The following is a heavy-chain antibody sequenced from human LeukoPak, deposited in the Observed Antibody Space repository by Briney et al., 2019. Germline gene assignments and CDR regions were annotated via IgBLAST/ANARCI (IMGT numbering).Heavy chain of an antibody. Sequence: PGGSLRLSCAASGFTFSSYSMNWVRQAPGKGLEWVSSISSSSSYIYYADSVKGRFTISRDNAKNSLYLQMNSLRAEDTAVYYCARDPSRYYYYMDVWGKGTTVTVSS. CDR1: GFTFSSYS. CDR2: ISSSSSYI. V-gene: IGHV3-21*01. J-gene: IGHJ6*03. CDR3: ARDPSRYYYYMDV.